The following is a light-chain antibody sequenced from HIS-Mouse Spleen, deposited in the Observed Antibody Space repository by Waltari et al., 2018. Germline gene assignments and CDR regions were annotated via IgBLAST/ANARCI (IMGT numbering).Light chain of an antibody. CDR3: QQYNNWPPIT. J-gene: IGKJ5*01. Sequence: LSCRASQSVSSNLAWYQQKPGQAPRLLIYGASTRATGIPARFSGSGSGTEFTLTISSMQSEDFAVYYCQQYNNWPPITFGQGTRLEIK. CDR1: QSVSSN. V-gene: IGKV3-15*01. CDR2: GAS.